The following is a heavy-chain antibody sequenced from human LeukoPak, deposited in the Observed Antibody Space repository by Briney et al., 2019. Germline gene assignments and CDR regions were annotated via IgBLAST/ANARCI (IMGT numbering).Heavy chain of an antibody. CDR2: IYSGGST. D-gene: IGHD1-26*01. V-gene: IGHV3-66*02. CDR3: ARGTGSYVRFDY. J-gene: IGHJ4*02. CDR1: GFTVSSNY. Sequence: GGSLRLSCAASGFTVSSNYMSWVRQAPGEGLECVSVIYSGGSTYYADSVKGRFTISRDNSKNTLYLQMKSLRAEDTAVYYCARGTGSYVRFDYWGQGTLVTVSS.